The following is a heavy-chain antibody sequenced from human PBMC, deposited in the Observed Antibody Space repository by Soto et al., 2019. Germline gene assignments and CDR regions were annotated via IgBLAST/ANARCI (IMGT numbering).Heavy chain of an antibody. J-gene: IGHJ3*02. Sequence: GGSLRLSCAASGFTFSSYWMHWVRQAPGKGLVWVSRINSDGSSTSYADSVKGRFTISRDNAKNTLYLQMNSLRAEDTAVYYCARSRGSYYPYDAFDIWGQGTMVTVSS. CDR2: INSDGSST. CDR3: ARSRGSYYPYDAFDI. CDR1: GFTFSSYW. D-gene: IGHD1-26*01. V-gene: IGHV3-74*01.